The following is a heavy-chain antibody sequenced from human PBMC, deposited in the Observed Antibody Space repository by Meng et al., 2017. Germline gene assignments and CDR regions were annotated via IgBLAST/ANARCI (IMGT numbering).Heavy chain of an antibody. CDR2: IIPIFLTA. CDR1: GLTLSSYA. D-gene: IGHD3-3*01. V-gene: IGHV1-69*13. J-gene: IGHJ6*02. Sequence: SSVTVFCKASGLTLSSYATSWARQAPGQGLEWIGGIIPIFLTANYAQKFQGRVTITSDESTSKAYTGLSSLRSEDTAVYYCAGGVESTCAYYDFWTNYYYYGMDVWGQGTTVTVSS. CDR3: AGGVESTCAYYDFWTNYYYYGMDV.